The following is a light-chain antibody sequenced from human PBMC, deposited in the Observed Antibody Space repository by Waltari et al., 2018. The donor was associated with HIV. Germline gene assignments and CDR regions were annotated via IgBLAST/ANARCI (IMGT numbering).Light chain of an antibody. CDR1: MSVLYAANSTNY. Sequence: DLVITQSPGFLSVAARGRAHSKCKASMSVLYAANSTNYLAWYQQKPGQPPKLRLSWSSTRESGVSARFSGSGAGTDFTLTINNVESDDAAIYFCQQFYKIPWTFGQGTKVEI. CDR3: QQFYKIPWT. J-gene: IGKJ1*01. V-gene: IGKV4-1*01. CDR2: WSS.